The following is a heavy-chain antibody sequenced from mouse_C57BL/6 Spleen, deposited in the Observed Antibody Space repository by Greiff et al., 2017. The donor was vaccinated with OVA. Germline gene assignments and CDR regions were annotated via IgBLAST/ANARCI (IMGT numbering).Heavy chain of an antibody. CDR2: ISGGGGNT. D-gene: IGHD1-1*01. Sequence: EVMLVESGGGLVKPGGSLKLSCAASGFTFSSYTMSWVRQTPEKRLEWVATISGGGGNTYYPDSVKGRFTISRDNAKNTLYLQMSSLRSEDTALYYCARHPTTVVGYFDVWGTGTTVTVSS. CDR1: GFTFSSYT. CDR3: ARHPTTVVGYFDV. V-gene: IGHV5-9*01. J-gene: IGHJ1*03.